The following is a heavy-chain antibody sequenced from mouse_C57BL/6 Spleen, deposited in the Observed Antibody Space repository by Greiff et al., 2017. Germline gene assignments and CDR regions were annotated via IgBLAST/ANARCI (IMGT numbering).Heavy chain of an antibody. CDR1: GYTFTSYG. CDR2: IYPRSGNT. J-gene: IGHJ4*01. D-gene: IGHD4-1*01. CDR3: ARELGGDYAMDY. Sequence: QVQLKESGAELARPGASVKLSCKASGYTFTSYGISWVKQRTGQGLEWIGEIYPRSGNTYYNEKFKGKATLTADKSSSTAYLVRRSLASEDSAVYFFARELGGDYAMDYWGQGTSVTVSS. V-gene: IGHV1-81*01.